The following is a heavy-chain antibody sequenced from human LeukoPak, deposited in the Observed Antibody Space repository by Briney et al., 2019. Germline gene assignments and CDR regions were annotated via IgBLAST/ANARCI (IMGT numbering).Heavy chain of an antibody. CDR1: GGSISTSSYC. D-gene: IGHD6-19*01. CDR2: IYYSGST. Sequence: SETLSLTCTVSGGSISTSSYCWGRIRQPPGKGLEWIGYIYYSGSTYYNPSLKSRVTISVDTSKNQFSLKLSSVTAADTAVYYCARLLYVYSSGWYYGYYFDYWGQGTLVTVSS. V-gene: IGHV4-61*05. CDR3: ARLLYVYSSGWYYGYYFDY. J-gene: IGHJ4*02.